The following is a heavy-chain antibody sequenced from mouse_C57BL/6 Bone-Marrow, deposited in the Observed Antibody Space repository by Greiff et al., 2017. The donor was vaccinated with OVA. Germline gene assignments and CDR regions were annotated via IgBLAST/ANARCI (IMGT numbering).Heavy chain of an antibody. CDR1: GYTFTDHY. Sequence: QVQLKESGAEVVRPGASVKLSCKASGYTFTDHYINWVKQRPGQGLEWIARINPGSGNTYYNEKFKGKATLTAEKSSNTAYMQLSSLTSEDSAVYFCARDDGYFFEYWGQGTTLTVSS. CDR3: ARDDGYFFEY. J-gene: IGHJ2*01. V-gene: IGHV1-76*01. CDR2: INPGSGNT. D-gene: IGHD2-3*01.